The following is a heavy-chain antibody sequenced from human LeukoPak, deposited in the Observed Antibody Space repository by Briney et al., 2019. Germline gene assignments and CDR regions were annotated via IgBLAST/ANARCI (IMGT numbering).Heavy chain of an antibody. Sequence: AETLSLTCIVSGGSVNSYYWSWIRQPPGKGLEWIGNVYHSGSTSYNASLKSRVTISRDTSKNQFSLRLTSVTAADTAVYYCAREDSGTSGYVFDPWGQGTLVTVSA. V-gene: IGHV4-59*02. D-gene: IGHD3-3*01. J-gene: IGHJ5*02. CDR2: VYHSGST. CDR1: GGSVNSYY. CDR3: AREDSGTSGYVFDP.